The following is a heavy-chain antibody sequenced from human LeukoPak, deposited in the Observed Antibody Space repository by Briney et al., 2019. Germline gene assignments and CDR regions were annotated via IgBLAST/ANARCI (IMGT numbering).Heavy chain of an antibody. CDR2: ISGYKGNT. CDR3: ARDPGYTSSYYFDS. J-gene: IGHJ4*02. V-gene: IGHV1-18*01. Sequence: ASVKVSCKTSGYSFSDHGISWVQQAPGQGPEWMGWISGYKGNTYYAQRFQGRVTMTTDTSTSTAYMELRSLRSDDTALYYCARDPGYTSSYYFDSWGQGTLVTVSS. D-gene: IGHD6-19*01. CDR1: GYSFSDHG.